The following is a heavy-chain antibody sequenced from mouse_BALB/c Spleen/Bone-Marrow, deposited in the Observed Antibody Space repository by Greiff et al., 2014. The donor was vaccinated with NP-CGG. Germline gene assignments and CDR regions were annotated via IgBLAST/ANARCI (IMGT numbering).Heavy chain of an antibody. CDR1: GFSLTSYG. V-gene: IGHV2-9*02. CDR2: IWADGST. D-gene: IGHD1-2*01. J-gene: IGHJ4*01. Sequence: VQLVESGPGLVAPSQSLSITCTVSGFSLTSYGVHWVRQPPGKGLEWLGVIWADGSTNYNSALMSRLSISKDNSKSQVFLKMNSLRTDDTAMYYCSRITTATGAMDYWGQGTSVTVSS. CDR3: SRITTATGAMDY.